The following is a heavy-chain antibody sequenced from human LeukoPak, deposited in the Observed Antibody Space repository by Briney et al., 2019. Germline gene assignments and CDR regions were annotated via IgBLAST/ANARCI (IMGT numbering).Heavy chain of an antibody. V-gene: IGHV3-21*01. CDR3: ARDYYDSSGYFNY. J-gene: IGHJ4*02. CDR1: GFTFSSYS. D-gene: IGHD3-22*01. Sequence: GGSLRLSCAASGFTFSSYSMNWVRQAPGKGLEWVSSISSSSYIYYADSVKGRFTISRDNAKNSLYLQMNSLRAEDTAVYYCARDYYDSSGYFNYWGQGTLVTVSS. CDR2: ISSSSYI.